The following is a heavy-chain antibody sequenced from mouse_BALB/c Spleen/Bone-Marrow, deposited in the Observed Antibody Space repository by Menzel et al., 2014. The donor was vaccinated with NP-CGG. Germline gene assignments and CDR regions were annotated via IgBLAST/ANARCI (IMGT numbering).Heavy chain of an antibody. CDR3: ARLCYYGMMDY. CDR2: VNPDNSTI. CDR1: GSDFTRYC. Sequence: EVKLMESGGGLVQPGGSLKLSCTASGSDFTRYCMGWVRQAPGRGLKWIGEVNPDNSTINYTPSLKDKFNISGHNAKDALYLQMSKVRSKHTAQYCCARLCYYGMMDYWGQGTSVTVSS. D-gene: IGHD1-1*01. J-gene: IGHJ4*01. V-gene: IGHV4-1*02.